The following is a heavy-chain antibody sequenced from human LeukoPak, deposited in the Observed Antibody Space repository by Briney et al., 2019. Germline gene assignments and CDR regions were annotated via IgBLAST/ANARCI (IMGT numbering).Heavy chain of an antibody. CDR2: ISSSSSYI. CDR1: GFTFSSYS. CDR3: ARALYNTSSWYWEYYYYMDV. D-gene: IGHD6-13*01. J-gene: IGHJ6*03. V-gene: IGHV3-21*01. Sequence: GGSLRLSCAASGFTFSSYSMNWVRQAPGKGLEWVSSISSSSSYIYYADSVKGRFTISRDNAKSSLFLQMNSLRAEDTAVYYCARALYNTSSWYWEYYYYMDVWGKGTTVTVSS.